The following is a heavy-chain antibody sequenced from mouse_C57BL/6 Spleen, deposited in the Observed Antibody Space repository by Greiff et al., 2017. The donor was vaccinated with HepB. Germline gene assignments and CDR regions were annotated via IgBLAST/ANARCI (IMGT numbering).Heavy chain of an antibody. CDR3: ARDCSNYAAWFAY. Sequence: VQLQQPGAELVKPGASVKLSCKASGYTFTSYWMHWVKQRPGQGLEWIGMIHPNSGSTNYNEKFKGKATLTVDKSSSTAYMQLSSLTSEDSAVYYCARDCSNYAAWFAYWGQGTLVTVSA. D-gene: IGHD2-5*01. V-gene: IGHV1-64*01. J-gene: IGHJ3*01. CDR1: GYTFTSYW. CDR2: IHPNSGST.